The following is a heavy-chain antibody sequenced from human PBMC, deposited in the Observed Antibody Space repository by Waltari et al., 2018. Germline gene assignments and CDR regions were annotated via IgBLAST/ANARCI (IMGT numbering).Heavy chain of an antibody. CDR3: ASRGVDTAMAIDY. CDR1: GGSISSYY. D-gene: IGHD5-18*01. V-gene: IGHV4-59*01. Sequence: QVQLQESGPGLVKPSETLSLTCTVSGGSISSYYWSWIRQPPGKGLEWIGVIHYSGSTNSHPSLKRRVTISVDTSKNQFSQKLSSVTAADTAVYYCASRGVDTAMAIDYWGQGTLVTVSS. J-gene: IGHJ4*02. CDR2: IHYSGST.